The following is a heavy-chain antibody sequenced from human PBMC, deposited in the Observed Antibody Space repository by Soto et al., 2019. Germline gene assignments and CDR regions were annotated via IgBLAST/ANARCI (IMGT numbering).Heavy chain of an antibody. Sequence: PSETLSLTCTVSSGSISNYYWSWIRQPAGKGLEWIGRIFPTGITDYNPSLKSRVTMSFDTSKNQFSLKLNSVTAADTAVYYCARGSLGPDFWGQGTLVTAPQ. V-gene: IGHV4-4*07. D-gene: IGHD1-26*01. CDR2: IFPTGIT. CDR1: SGSISNYY. J-gene: IGHJ4*02. CDR3: ARGSLGPDF.